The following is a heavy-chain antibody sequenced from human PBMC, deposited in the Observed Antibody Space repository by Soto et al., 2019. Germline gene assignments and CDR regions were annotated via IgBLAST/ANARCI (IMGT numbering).Heavy chain of an antibody. CDR3: ARDLWGYCGGDCHHGMDV. J-gene: IGHJ6*02. D-gene: IGHD2-21*02. Sequence: SETLSLTCTVSGGSIRSYYWSWIRQAPGKGLEWIGYLYNSGSTVYNPSLKSRVTISVDTSKSQFSLKLNSVTAADTAVYYCARDLWGYCGGDCHHGMDVWGQGTTVTVSS. CDR2: LYNSGST. CDR1: GGSIRSYY. V-gene: IGHV4-59*01.